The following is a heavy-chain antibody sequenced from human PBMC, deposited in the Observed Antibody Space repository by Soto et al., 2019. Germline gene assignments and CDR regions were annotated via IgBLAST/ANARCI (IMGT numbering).Heavy chain of an antibody. CDR1: GGSISSGGYS. J-gene: IGHJ6*02. V-gene: IGHV4-30-2*01. CDR3: AGSGYYHTSGMDV. CDR2: IYHSGST. Sequence: QLQLQESGSGLVKPSQTLSLTCAVSGGSISSGGYSWSWIRQPPGKGLEWIGYIYHSGSTYYNPSLKRRVTISVDSSKNQFSLKLSSVTAADTAVYYCAGSGYYHTSGMDVWGQGTTVTVSS. D-gene: IGHD3-22*01.